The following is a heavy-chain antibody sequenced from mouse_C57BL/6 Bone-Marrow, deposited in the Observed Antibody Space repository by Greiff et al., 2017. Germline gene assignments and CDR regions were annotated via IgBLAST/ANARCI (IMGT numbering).Heavy chain of an antibody. Sequence: QVQLQQSGAELARPGASVKLSCKASGYTFTSYGISWVKQSTGQGLEWIGEIYPRSGNTYYNEKFKGKATLTADKSSSTAYMELRSLTSEDSAVYLCARLEDVITSVLARFAHCYFDVWGTGTTVTVSS. CDR2: IYPRSGNT. D-gene: IGHD1-1*01. J-gene: IGHJ1*03. CDR3: ARLEDVITSVLARFAHCYFDV. CDR1: GYTFTSYG. V-gene: IGHV1-81*01.